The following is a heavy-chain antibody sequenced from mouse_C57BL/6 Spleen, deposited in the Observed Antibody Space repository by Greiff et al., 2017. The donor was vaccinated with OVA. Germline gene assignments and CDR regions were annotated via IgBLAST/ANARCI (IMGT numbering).Heavy chain of an antibody. CDR3: TRSGDSSGLAWFAY. D-gene: IGHD3-2*02. Sequence: VQLQQSGTVLARPGASVKMSCKTSGYTFTSYWMHWVKQRPGQGLEWIGAIYPGNSDTSYNQKFKGKAKLTAVTSASTAYMELSSLTNEDSAVYYCTRSGDSSGLAWFAYWGQGTLVTVSA. J-gene: IGHJ3*01. CDR1: GYTFTSYW. V-gene: IGHV1-5*01. CDR2: IYPGNSDT.